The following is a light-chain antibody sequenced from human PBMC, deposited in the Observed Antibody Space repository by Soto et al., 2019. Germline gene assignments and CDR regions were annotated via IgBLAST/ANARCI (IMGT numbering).Light chain of an antibody. CDR2: TTS. Sequence: DIQMTQSPSSVSASVGDRVTITCRASLNIKNWLAWYQQKPGKAPKPLILTTSTLHSGVPSRFSGSGSGTEFTLTISSLQPEDFATYYCQQANSFPLTFGGGTKVESK. J-gene: IGKJ4*01. CDR1: LNIKNW. CDR3: QQANSFPLT. V-gene: IGKV1D-12*01.